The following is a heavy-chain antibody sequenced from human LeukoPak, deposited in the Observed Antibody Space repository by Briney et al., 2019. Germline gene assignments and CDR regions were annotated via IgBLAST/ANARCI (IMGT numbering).Heavy chain of an antibody. J-gene: IGHJ4*02. CDR2: ISYDGSNK. V-gene: IGHV3-30*18. D-gene: IGHD3-22*01. CDR1: GFTFSSYG. CDR3: TKGDYYDSSGYVY. Sequence: GRSLRLSCAASGFTFSSYGMHWVRQAPGKGLEWVAVISYDGSNKYYADSVKGRFTISRDYSKNTLYLQMNSLRAEDTAVYYCTKGDYYDSSGYVYWGQGTLVTVSS.